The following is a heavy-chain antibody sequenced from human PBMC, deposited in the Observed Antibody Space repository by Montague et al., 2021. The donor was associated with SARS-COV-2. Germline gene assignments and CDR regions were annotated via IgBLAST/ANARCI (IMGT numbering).Heavy chain of an antibody. CDR3: ARAPFYQDTTRWNWFEF. D-gene: IGHD4-23*01. CDR2: INHNRIT. Sequence: SETLSLTCAVYGESFSGFYWCWIRQSPGKGLEWIGDINHNRITSYNPSLKSRVVVSVDPSKNQFSLNLKSVTAADTAVYDCARAPFYQDTTRWNWFEFWSQGTPVIVSS. V-gene: IGHV4-34*01. CDR1: GESFSGFY. J-gene: IGHJ5*01.